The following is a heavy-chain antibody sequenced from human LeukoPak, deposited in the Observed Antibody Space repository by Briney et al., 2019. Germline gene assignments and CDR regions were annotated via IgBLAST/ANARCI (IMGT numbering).Heavy chain of an antibody. Sequence: GGTLRLSCAASGFTFSSYGMSWVRQAPGKGLEWVSAISGSGGSTYYADSVKGRFTISRDNARSSLHLQMNSLRAEDTAVYYCARDSGKQWLVGNWFDPWGQGNLVTVSS. CDR3: ARDSGKQWLVGNWFDP. CDR1: GFTFSSYG. V-gene: IGHV3-23*01. J-gene: IGHJ5*02. D-gene: IGHD6-19*01. CDR2: ISGSGGST.